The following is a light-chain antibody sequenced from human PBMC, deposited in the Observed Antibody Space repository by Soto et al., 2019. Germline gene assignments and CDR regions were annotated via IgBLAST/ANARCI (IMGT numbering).Light chain of an antibody. CDR2: QAS. V-gene: IGKV1-5*03. CDR3: QQYKSYFRA. CDR1: QRISSW. J-gene: IGKJ1*01. Sequence: DIPMTQSPSTLSASVGDRVTITCRASQRISSWLAWYQQKPGKAPKLLIYQASSLQSGVPSRFSGSGSETEFTLTISSLLPDDFATYFCQQYKSYFRAFGQGTKVEIK.